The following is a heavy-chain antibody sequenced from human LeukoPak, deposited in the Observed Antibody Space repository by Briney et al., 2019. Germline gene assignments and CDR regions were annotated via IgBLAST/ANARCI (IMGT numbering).Heavy chain of an antibody. J-gene: IGHJ3*01. CDR3: ARTKPLDPFDF. CDR1: GGSISSYY. Sequence: SEALSLTCTVSGGSISSYYWSWIRQPPGKGLEWIGYIYYSGNTYYNPSLKSRVTISVDTSKNQFSLKVNSVTAADTAVYYCARTKPLDPFDFWGQGTLVTVSS. CDR2: IYYSGNT. V-gene: IGHV4-59*01.